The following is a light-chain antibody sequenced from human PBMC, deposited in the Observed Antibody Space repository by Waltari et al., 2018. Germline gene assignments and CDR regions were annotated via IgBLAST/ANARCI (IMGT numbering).Light chain of an antibody. J-gene: IGLJ1*01. CDR2: EVT. V-gene: IGLV2-8*01. CDR3: SSYAHNNHFV. Sequence: LTQPPSATGSPGQSVTISCTGTNSDVGAYNYVSWYQQHPGKVPKLLIYEVTKRPSGVPDRFSGSKSGNTASLTVSGLQADDEADYYCSSYAHNNHFVFGTGTKVTVL. CDR1: NSDVGAYNY.